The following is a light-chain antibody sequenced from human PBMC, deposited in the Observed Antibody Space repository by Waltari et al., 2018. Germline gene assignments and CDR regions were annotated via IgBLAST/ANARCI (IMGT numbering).Light chain of an antibody. CDR3: QQYNNWPRT. J-gene: IGKJ1*01. CDR2: GAS. Sequence: DIVMTQTPLSSPVTLGQPASISCRASQRINSNLAWYQQKPGQAPRLLIYGASTRATGIPARFACTGSGTEFTLTISSLQSEDFAVYYCQQYNNWPRTFGQGTKVEIK. V-gene: IGKV3-15*01. CDR1: QRINSN.